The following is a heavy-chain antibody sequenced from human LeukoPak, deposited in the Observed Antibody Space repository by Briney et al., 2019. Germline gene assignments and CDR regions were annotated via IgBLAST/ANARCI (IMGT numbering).Heavy chain of an antibody. Sequence: GGSLRLSCAASGFTVSSNYMSWVRQAPGKGLEWVSVIYSGGSTYYADSVKGRFTISRDNSKNTLYLQMNSLRAEDTAVYYCARDYGDSRNYNWFDPWGQGTLVTVSS. CDR3: ARDYGDSRNYNWFDP. V-gene: IGHV3-66*01. D-gene: IGHD4-17*01. CDR1: GFTVSSNY. J-gene: IGHJ5*02. CDR2: IYSGGST.